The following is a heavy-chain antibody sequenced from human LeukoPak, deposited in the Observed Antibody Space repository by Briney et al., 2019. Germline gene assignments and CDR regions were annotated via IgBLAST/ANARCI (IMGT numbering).Heavy chain of an antibody. J-gene: IGHJ4*02. CDR1: GFTFSKAW. Sequence: GGSLRLSCVASGFTFSKAWMSWVRQASGKGLEWVGRIRSKANSYATAYAASVKGRFTISRNDSKNTAYLQMNSLKTEDTAVYYCTRLANKGITDYWGQGTLVTVSS. D-gene: IGHD5-12*01. CDR3: TRLANKGITDY. V-gene: IGHV3-73*01. CDR2: IRSKANSYAT.